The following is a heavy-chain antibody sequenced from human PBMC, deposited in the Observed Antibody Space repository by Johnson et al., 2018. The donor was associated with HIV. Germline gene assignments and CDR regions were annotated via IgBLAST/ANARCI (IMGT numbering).Heavy chain of an antibody. Sequence: QVQLVESGGGLVQAGRSLRLSCAASGFTFSDSYMSWIRQAPGQGLEWVSYISSSVSTIYYADSVKGRFTVSRDNARNSLYLQMNSLRAEDTAVYYCAKELGIPSGWYRGAFDIWGQGTMVTVSS. J-gene: IGHJ3*02. D-gene: IGHD6-19*01. CDR1: GFTFSDSY. CDR2: ISSSVSTI. V-gene: IGHV3-11*01. CDR3: AKELGIPSGWYRGAFDI.